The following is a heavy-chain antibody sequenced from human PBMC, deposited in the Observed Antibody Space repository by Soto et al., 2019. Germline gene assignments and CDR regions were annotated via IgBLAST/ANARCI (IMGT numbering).Heavy chain of an antibody. D-gene: IGHD2-8*02. CDR2: VYYTGST. V-gene: IGHV4-39*01. Sequence: QLQLQESGPGLVKPSETMYLSCSVSGDSMRSDSFYLIWIRQPPGMGLEWIGSVYYTGSTHYNPSLKSRVTSSVDTSNNTFSLNMTALTAADTAVYYCRWSWCLNDLEFWGQGTLGTVSS. CDR3: RWSWCLNDLEF. J-gene: IGHJ4*02. CDR1: GDSMRSDSFY.